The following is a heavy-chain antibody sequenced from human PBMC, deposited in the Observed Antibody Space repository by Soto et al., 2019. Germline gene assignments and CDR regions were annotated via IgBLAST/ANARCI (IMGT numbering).Heavy chain of an antibody. CDR2: IIPILGIA. Sequence: QVQLVQSGAEVKKPGSSVKVSCKASGGTFSSYTISWVRQAPGQGLEWMGRIIPILGIANYAQKFQGRVTITADKSTSTAYMELSSLRSEDTAVYYCARDSYGSGRFAPWGQGTLVTVSS. V-gene: IGHV1-69*08. J-gene: IGHJ5*02. D-gene: IGHD3-10*01. CDR1: GGTFSSYT. CDR3: ARDSYGSGRFAP.